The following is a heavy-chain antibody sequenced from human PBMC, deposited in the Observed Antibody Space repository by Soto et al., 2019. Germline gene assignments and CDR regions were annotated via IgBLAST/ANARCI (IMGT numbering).Heavy chain of an antibody. CDR3: ARVILVDTAMVLDY. D-gene: IGHD5-18*01. V-gene: IGHV4-59*01. CDR2: IHYSGST. J-gene: IGHJ4*02. CDR1: GGSISNYY. Sequence: PSETLSLTCTVSGGSISNYYWSWIRQPPGKGLEWIGYIHYSGSTNYSPSLKSRVTISVDTSKNQFSLKLSSVTAADTAVYYCARVILVDTAMVLDYWGQGTLVTVSS.